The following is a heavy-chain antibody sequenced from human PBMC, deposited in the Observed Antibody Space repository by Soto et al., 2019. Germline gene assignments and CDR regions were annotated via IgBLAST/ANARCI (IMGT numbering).Heavy chain of an antibody. Sequence: ASVKVSCKASGYTFTGCYLHWVRQAPGQGLEWMGWINPNSCGTNNAQKFQGWVAMTRDTSISTAYMELSRLRSDDTAVYYCARAPSYSTDWYYLDYWGQGTLVTVSS. CDR1: GYTFTGCY. V-gene: IGHV1-2*04. CDR3: ARAPSYSTDWYYLDY. D-gene: IGHD6-19*01. CDR2: INPNSCGT. J-gene: IGHJ4*02.